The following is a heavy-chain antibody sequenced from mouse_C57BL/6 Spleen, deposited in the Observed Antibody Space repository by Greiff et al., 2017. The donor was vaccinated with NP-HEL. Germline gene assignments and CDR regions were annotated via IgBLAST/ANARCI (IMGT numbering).Heavy chain of an antibody. J-gene: IGHJ4*01. D-gene: IGHD2-5*01. CDR2: RWSGGST. CDR3: ASNSNTDWYAMDY. Sequence: QVQLKQSGPGLVQPSQSLSITCTVSGFSLTSYGVHWVRQPPGKGLEWLGVRWSGGSTDYNAAFISRLSISKDNSKSQVFFKMNSLQADDTAIYYCASNSNTDWYAMDYWGQGTSVTVSS. CDR1: GFSLTSYG. V-gene: IGHV2-4*02.